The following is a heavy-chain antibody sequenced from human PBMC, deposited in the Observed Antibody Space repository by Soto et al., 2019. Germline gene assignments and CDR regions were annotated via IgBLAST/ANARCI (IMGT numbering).Heavy chain of an antibody. Sequence: EVQLLESGGGLVQPGGSLRLSCAASGFTFPSYGMTWVRQSPGKGLEWVSSISGSAGSTYYADFVKGRFTISRDNSKNTVYLQMNSLRAEDTAVYYCAKDSLRIYDSWSGTGNWFDPWGQGTLVTVSS. CDR3: AKDSLRIYDSWSGTGNWFDP. J-gene: IGHJ5*02. CDR2: ISGSAGST. D-gene: IGHD3-3*01. CDR1: GFTFPSYG. V-gene: IGHV3-23*01.